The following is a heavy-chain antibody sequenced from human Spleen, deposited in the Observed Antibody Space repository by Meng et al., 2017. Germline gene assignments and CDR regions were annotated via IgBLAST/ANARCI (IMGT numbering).Heavy chain of an antibody. CDR3: ARKAGNCISPTCYSLDY. Sequence: SVKVSCKASGYTFTSYGISWVRQAPGQGLEWMGGIIPSFGTTNSAQKFQGRVTITTDESTSTVYMELTRLTSEDTAVYFCARKAGNCISPTCYSLDYWGQGTLVTVSS. D-gene: IGHD2-2*01. CDR2: IIPSFGTT. CDR1: GYTFTSYG. J-gene: IGHJ4*02. V-gene: IGHV1-69*05.